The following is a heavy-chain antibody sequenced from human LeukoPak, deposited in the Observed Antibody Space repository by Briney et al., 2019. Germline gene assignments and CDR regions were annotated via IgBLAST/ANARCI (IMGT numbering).Heavy chain of an antibody. CDR1: GGSISSSSYY. J-gene: IGHJ6*02. CDR3: ARVGAVAGPHYYYYYGMDV. D-gene: IGHD6-19*01. V-gene: IGHV4-39*01. Sequence: SETLSLTCTVSGGSISSSSYYWGWIRQPPGKGLGWIGSVYYTGSTQYNPSLKSRVTISVDTSKNQFSLKVSSVTAADTAVFYCARVGAVAGPHYYYYYGMDVWGQGTTVTVSS. CDR2: VYYTGST.